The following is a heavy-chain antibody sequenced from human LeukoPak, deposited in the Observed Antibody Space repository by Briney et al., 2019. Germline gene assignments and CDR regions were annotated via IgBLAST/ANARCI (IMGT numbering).Heavy chain of an antibody. CDR1: GYTFTGYY. CDR3: ARLGYCSSTSCYQIDY. V-gene: IGHV1-2*02. D-gene: IGHD2-2*01. J-gene: IGHJ4*02. Sequence: ASVKVSCKASGYTFTGYYMHWVRQAPGQGLEWMGWINPNSGGTNYAQKFQGRVTMTRDTSISTAYMELSGLRSDDTAVYYCARLGYCSSTSCYQIDYWGQGTLVTVSS. CDR2: INPNSGGT.